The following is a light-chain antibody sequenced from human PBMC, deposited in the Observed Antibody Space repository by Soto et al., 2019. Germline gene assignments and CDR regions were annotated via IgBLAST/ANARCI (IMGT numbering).Light chain of an antibody. CDR2: GAS. CDR3: QQYGRSPLT. V-gene: IGKV3-20*01. Sequence: EIVLTQSPGTLSLSPGERATLSCRASQSVSSSYLAWYQQKLGQAPRVLIYGASSRATGIPDRFSGSGSGTDFTLTISILEPEDFAVYYCQQYGRSPLTFGGGTKVEIK. J-gene: IGKJ4*01. CDR1: QSVSSSY.